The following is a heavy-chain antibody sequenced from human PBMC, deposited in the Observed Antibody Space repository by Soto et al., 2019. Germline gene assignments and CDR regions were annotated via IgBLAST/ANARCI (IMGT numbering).Heavy chain of an antibody. CDR3: ATLERNPETATGPLDY. CDR2: IYYSGST. J-gene: IGHJ4*02. CDR1: GGSVSSGNYY. D-gene: IGHD2-21*02. V-gene: IGHV4-39*01. Sequence: PSETLSLTCTVSGGSVSSGNYYWSWIRQPPGKGLEWIGSIYYSGSTYYNPSLKSRVTISVDTSKNQFSLKLSSVTAADTAVYYCATLERNPETATGPLDYWGQGTLVTVSS.